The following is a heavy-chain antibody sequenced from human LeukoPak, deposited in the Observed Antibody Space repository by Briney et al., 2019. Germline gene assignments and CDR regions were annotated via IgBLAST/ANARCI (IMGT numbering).Heavy chain of an antibody. CDR2: IRYDGSNK. Sequence: GGSLRLSCAASGFTFSSYGMHWVRQAPGKGLEWVAFIRYDGSNKYYADSVKGRFTISRDNPKNTLYLQMNSLRAEDTAVYYCAKGYCSSTSCYTDYYYMDVWGKGTTVTVSS. V-gene: IGHV3-30*02. D-gene: IGHD2-2*02. CDR3: AKGYCSSTSCYTDYYYMDV. CDR1: GFTFSSYG. J-gene: IGHJ6*03.